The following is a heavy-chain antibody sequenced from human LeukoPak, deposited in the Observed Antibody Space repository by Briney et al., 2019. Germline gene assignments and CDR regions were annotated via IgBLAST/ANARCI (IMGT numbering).Heavy chain of an antibody. J-gene: IGHJ6*03. CDR3: ARHGDSSGWPHYYYYMDV. CDR2: IYTSGST. CDR1: GGSISNYY. V-gene: IGHV4-4*07. D-gene: IGHD6-19*01. Sequence: SETLSLTCTVSGGSISNYYWNWIRQPAGKGLEWIGRIYTSGSTNYNPSLKSRVTISVDTSKNQFSLKLSSVTAADTAVYYCARHGDSSGWPHYYYYMDVWGKGTTVTVSS.